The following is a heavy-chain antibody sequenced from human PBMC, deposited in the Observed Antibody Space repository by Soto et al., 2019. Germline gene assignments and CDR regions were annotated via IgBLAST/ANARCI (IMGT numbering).Heavy chain of an antibody. Sequence: EVQLLESGGGLVQPGGSLRLSCAASGFTFSSYAMSWVRQAPGKGLEWVSVISGSGGSRYYADSVKGRFTISRDNSKNTLYLQMNSLRAEDTAVYYCSRRSSGWYFDYWGQGTLVIVSS. CDR2: ISGSGGSR. V-gene: IGHV3-23*01. CDR1: GFTFSSYA. D-gene: IGHD6-19*01. J-gene: IGHJ4*02. CDR3: SRRSSGWYFDY.